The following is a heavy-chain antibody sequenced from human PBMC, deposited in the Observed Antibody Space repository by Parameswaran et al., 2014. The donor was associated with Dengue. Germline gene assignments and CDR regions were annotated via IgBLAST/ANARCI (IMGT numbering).Heavy chain of an antibody. Sequence: WVRQAPGQGLEWMGWISAYDGNTKSAQKFQDRVTMTTDTSTRTAFMELRSLRSDDTAVYYCARDFGGDHGDHWFDPWGQGTPVTVSS. D-gene: IGHD4-17*01. J-gene: IGHJ5*02. V-gene: IGHV1-18*01. CDR3: ARDFGGDHGDHWFDP. CDR2: ISAYDGNT.